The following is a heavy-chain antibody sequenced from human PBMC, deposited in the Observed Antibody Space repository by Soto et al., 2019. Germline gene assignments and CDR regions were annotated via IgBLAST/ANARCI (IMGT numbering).Heavy chain of an antibody. J-gene: IGHJ5*02. CDR3: ASSAA. CDR2: IWYDGSNT. D-gene: IGHD6-19*01. CDR1: GFIFSSYG. V-gene: IGHV3-33*01. Sequence: GGSLRLSCAASGFIFSSYGMHWVRQAPGKGLEWVAVIWYDGSNTYYADPVKGRFTISRDNSKNTLFLQMNSLRDEDTAVYYCASSAAWGRGTLVTVSS.